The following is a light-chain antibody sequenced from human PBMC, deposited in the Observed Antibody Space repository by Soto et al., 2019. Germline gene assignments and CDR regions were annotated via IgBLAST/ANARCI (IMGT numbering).Light chain of an antibody. CDR3: QQYNSYSST. J-gene: IGKJ5*01. CDR2: KAS. CDR1: QSISSW. V-gene: IGKV1-5*03. Sequence: DIQMTQSPSTLSASVGDRVTITYRASQSISSWLAWYQQKPGKAPKLLIYKASSLESGVPSRFSGSGSGTEFTLTISSLQPDDFATYYCQQYNSYSSTFGQGTRLEMK.